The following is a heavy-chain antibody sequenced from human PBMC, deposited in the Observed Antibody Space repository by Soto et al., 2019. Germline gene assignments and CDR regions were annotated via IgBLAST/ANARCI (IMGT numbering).Heavy chain of an antibody. CDR1: GYTFTSYA. D-gene: IGHD2-15*01. CDR3: ARGPTCTGGSCYPPGYHGMDV. Sequence: GASVKVSCKTSGYTFTSYAMHWVRQAPGQRLEWMGWINAGNGNTKYSQKFQGRVTITRDTSASTAYMELSSLRSEDTAVYHCARGPTCTGGSCYPPGYHGMDVCGQGTTVTVS. V-gene: IGHV1-3*01. J-gene: IGHJ6*02. CDR2: INAGNGNT.